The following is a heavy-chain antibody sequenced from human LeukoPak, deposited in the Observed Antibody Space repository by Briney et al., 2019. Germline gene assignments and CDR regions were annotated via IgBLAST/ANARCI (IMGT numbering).Heavy chain of an antibody. J-gene: IGHJ5*02. V-gene: IGHV3-30*03. Sequence: GGSLRLSCAASGFIFSNCGMHWVRQAPGKGLEWVAVISYDGVYIYYADSVKGRFTISRDNSKNALYLQMNSLRPEDTAHYYCARDSRIVGPSSLDPWGQGTPVTVSS. CDR3: ARDSRIVGPSSLDP. CDR2: ISYDGVYI. CDR1: GFIFSNCG. D-gene: IGHD1-26*01.